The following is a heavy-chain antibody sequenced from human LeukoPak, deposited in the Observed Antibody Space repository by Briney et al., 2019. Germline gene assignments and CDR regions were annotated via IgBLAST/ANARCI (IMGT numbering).Heavy chain of an antibody. Sequence: GESLKISCKGSGYSFTSYWIEWERQVPGKGLEWMGVIYPGDSDTRYSPSFQGQVTISADKSISTAYLQWSSLKASDTAMYYCARRSTTGTTSYFDYWGQGTLVTVSS. CDR1: GYSFTSYW. V-gene: IGHV5-51*01. CDR3: ARRSTTGTTSYFDY. CDR2: IYPGDSDT. D-gene: IGHD1-1*01. J-gene: IGHJ4*02.